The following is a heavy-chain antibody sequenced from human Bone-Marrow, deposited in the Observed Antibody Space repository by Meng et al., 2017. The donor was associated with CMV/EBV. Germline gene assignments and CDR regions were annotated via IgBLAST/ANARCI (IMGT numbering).Heavy chain of an antibody. V-gene: IGHV1-46*01. CDR2: INPSGGST. D-gene: IGHD3-3*01. CDR1: GYMFTSYH. Sequence: VKVSCKTSGYMFTSYHMHWVRQAPGQGLEWMGIINPSGGSTNYAQKFQGRVTMTRDTSTSTVYMELSSLRSEDTAVYYCAGALWSGYYISRWGQGTLVTVSS. J-gene: IGHJ4*02. CDR3: AGALWSGYYISR.